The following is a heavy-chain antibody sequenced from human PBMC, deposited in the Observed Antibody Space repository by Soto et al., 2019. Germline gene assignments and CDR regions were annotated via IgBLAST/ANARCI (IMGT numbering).Heavy chain of an antibody. CDR2: INPSGGT. CDR3: ARVNCSGGSCYRIDY. J-gene: IGHJ4*02. CDR1: GDTFTSYY. V-gene: IGHV1-46*01. Sequence: ASVKVSCKASGDTFTSYYMHWVRQAPGQGLEWMGIINPSGGTSYAQKVQGRVTMTRDTSTSTVYMELSSLRSEDTAVYYCARVNCSGGSCYRIDYWGQGTLVTVS. D-gene: IGHD2-15*01.